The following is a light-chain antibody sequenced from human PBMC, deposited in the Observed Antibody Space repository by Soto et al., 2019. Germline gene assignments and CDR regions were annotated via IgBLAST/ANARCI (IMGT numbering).Light chain of an antibody. Sequence: EIVMTQSPATLAGSPGETVTLSCRASQSLSGNLAWYQQKPGQAPRLLIFRASTRATGVPARFSGRGSGTEFTLTISGLQSEDFAVYYCQQRSNWYTFGQGTKLEIK. J-gene: IGKJ2*01. V-gene: IGKV3-15*01. CDR3: QQRSNWYT. CDR2: RAS. CDR1: QSLSGN.